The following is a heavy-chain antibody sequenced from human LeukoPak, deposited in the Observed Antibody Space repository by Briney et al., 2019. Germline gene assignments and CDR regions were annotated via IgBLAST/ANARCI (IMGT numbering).Heavy chain of an antibody. V-gene: IGHV3-9*01. CDR1: GFTFDEYA. Sequence: GGSLRLSCAASGFTFDEYAMHWVRQAPGKGLEWVSGISGNSGSIGYADSVKGRFTISRDNAKNTLYLQMNSLRAEDTAVYYCAKAVTVTTPKATYYYYMDVWGKGTTVTISS. CDR3: AKAVTVTTPKATYYYYMDV. CDR2: ISGNSGSI. J-gene: IGHJ6*03. D-gene: IGHD4-17*01.